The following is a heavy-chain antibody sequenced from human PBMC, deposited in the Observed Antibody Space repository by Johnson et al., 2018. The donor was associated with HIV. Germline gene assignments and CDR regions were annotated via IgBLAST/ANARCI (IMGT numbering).Heavy chain of an antibody. CDR2: INWNGGST. V-gene: IGHV3-20*04. D-gene: IGHD1-1*01. Sequence: VQLVESGGGLVQTGGSLRLSCVASGFTFSIYGMSWVRHAPGKGLEWVSGINWNGGSTGYADSVKGRFTISRDNAKNSLYLQMNSLRAEDTALYYCARDSYLNDDAFDIWGQGTMVTVSS. CDR1: GFTFSIYG. J-gene: IGHJ3*02. CDR3: ARDSYLNDDAFDI.